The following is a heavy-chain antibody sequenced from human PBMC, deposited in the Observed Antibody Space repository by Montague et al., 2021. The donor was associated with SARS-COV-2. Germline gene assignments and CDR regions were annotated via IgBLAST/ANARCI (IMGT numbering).Heavy chain of an antibody. V-gene: IGHV4-34*01. CDR3: ARGRQHFNMIVVVMTGREYYFDY. J-gene: IGHJ4*02. CDR2: INHRGTS. CDR1: GGSFSDYF. D-gene: IGHD3-22*01. Sequence: SGTLSLTCAVYGGSFSDYFWTWIRQPPGKGLEWIGEINHRGTSNYNPSLKSRVSISVDTSKNQFSLYLGSVTAADTAVYYCARGRQHFNMIVVVMTGREYYFDYWGQGTLVTVSS.